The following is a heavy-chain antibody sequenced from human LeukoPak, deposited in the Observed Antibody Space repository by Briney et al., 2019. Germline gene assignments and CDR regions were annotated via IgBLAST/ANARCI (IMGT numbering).Heavy chain of an antibody. CDR1: GGSISSYY. D-gene: IGHD3-10*01. CDR3: ARIYGSGRHTEPYYYYYMDV. J-gene: IGHJ6*03. Sequence: ETLSLTCTVSGGSISSYYWSWIRQPPGKGLEWIGYIYYSGSTNYNPSLKSRVTISVDTSKNQFSLKLSSVTAADTAVYYCARIYGSGRHTEPYYYYYMDVWGKGTTVTISS. CDR2: IYYSGST. V-gene: IGHV4-59*01.